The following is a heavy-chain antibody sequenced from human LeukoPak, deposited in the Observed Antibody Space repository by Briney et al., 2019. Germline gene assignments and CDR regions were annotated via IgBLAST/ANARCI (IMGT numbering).Heavy chain of an antibody. CDR3: AKVSSSWYLAGPDY. Sequence: PGRSLSLSCAASGFTFDDFAMHWVRQAPGKGLEWVSGIDYNSDGIDYAASVKGRFTITRDNAKNSLYLQMNSLRTEDTALYFCAKVSSSWYLAGPDYWGQGTLVTVSS. V-gene: IGHV3-9*01. D-gene: IGHD6-13*01. J-gene: IGHJ4*02. CDR2: IDYNSDGI. CDR1: GFTFDDFA.